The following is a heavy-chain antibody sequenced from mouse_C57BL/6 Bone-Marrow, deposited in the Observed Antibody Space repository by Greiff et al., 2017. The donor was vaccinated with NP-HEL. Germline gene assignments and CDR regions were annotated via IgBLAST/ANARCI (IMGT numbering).Heavy chain of an antibody. J-gene: IGHJ3*01. Sequence: EVKLMESGGGLVKPGGSLKLSCAASGFTFSSYTMSWVRQTPEKRLEWVATISGGGGNTYYPDSVKGRFTISRDNAKNTLYLQMSSLRSEDTALYYCARQDSSGYEAYWGQGTLVTVSA. D-gene: IGHD3-2*02. CDR1: GFTFSSYT. V-gene: IGHV5-9*01. CDR3: ARQDSSGYEAY. CDR2: ISGGGGNT.